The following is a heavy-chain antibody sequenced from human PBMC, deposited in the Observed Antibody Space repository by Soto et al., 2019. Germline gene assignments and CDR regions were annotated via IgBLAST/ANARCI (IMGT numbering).Heavy chain of an antibody. Sequence: SVKVSCKASGGTFSSYAISWVRQAPGQGLEWMGGIIPIFGTANYAQKFQGRVTITADESTSTAYMELSSLRSEDTAVYYCARSLPAAAAGYYGLDVWGQGTTVTVSS. CDR1: GGTFSSYA. D-gene: IGHD6-13*01. CDR3: ARSLPAAAAGYYGLDV. V-gene: IGHV1-69*13. CDR2: IIPIFGTA. J-gene: IGHJ6*02.